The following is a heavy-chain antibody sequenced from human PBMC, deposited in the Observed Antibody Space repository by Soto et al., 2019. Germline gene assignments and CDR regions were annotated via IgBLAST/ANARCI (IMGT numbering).Heavy chain of an antibody. V-gene: IGHV3-11*05. CDR3: ARTIAEGGGRRYFDL. J-gene: IGHJ2*01. D-gene: IGHD6-13*01. Sequence: QVQLVESGGGLVKPGGSLRLSCAASGFTFSDYYMSWIRQSPGKGLAWVSYINSSSSYTNYADSVKGRFSISRDNAQNSLYLQMNSLRAEDTALYYCARTIAEGGGRRYFDLWGRGTLVTVSS. CDR2: INSSSSYT. CDR1: GFTFSDYY.